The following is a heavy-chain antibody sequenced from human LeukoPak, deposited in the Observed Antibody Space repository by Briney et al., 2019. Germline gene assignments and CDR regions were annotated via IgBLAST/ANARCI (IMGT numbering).Heavy chain of an antibody. D-gene: IGHD1-26*01. Sequence: ASVKVSCKASGYTFTGYYMHWVRQAPGQGLEWMGWINPNSGGTNYAQKFQGRVTMTRDTSISTAYMELRSLRSDDTAVYYCAREGGPQGGAGHAFDIWGQGTMVTVSS. V-gene: IGHV1-2*02. J-gene: IGHJ3*02. CDR3: AREGGPQGGAGHAFDI. CDR2: INPNSGGT. CDR1: GYTFTGYY.